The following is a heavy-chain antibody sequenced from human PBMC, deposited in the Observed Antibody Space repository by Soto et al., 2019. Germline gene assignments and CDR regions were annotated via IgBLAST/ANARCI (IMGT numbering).Heavy chain of an antibody. Sequence: QLQLQESGPGLVKPSETLSLTCAVSGGSVSSGGNYWGWIRQSPGQGLEWIGSVDATGTNHYNPSLTSRVTISVVTPKNQFSLNVNSVTAADTAVYYCARGLSSPSAAGVWGQGTLVTVSS. CDR2: VDATGTN. CDR1: GGSVSSGGNY. D-gene: IGHD6-6*01. V-gene: IGHV4-39*01. J-gene: IGHJ4*02. CDR3: ARGLSSPSAAGV.